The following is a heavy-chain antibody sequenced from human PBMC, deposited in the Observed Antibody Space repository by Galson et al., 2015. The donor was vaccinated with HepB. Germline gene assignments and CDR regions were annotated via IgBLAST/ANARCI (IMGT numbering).Heavy chain of an antibody. J-gene: IGHJ1*01. CDR1: GFTFSSYA. CDR3: AKPFASYSSTSSYLHFQH. CDR2: TGGRDNIP. Sequence: SLRLSCAASGFTFSSYALTWVRLTPGRGLEWVSTTGGRDNIPYYADSVRGRFTISRDSSTNTLFLQMNSLRADDTAVYYCAKPFASYSSTSSYLHFQHWGQGALVTVSS. D-gene: IGHD2-2*01. V-gene: IGHV3-23*01.